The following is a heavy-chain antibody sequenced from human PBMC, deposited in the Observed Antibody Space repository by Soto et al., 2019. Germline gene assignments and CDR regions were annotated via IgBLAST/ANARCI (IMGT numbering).Heavy chain of an antibody. CDR2: INAGNGNT. Sequence: VASVKVSCKASGYTFTSYAMHWVLQAPGQRLEWMGWINAGNGNTKYSQKFQGRVTITRDTSASTAYMELSSLRSEDTAVYYCASGDFWSGVDYWGQGTLVTVSS. CDR3: ASGDFWSGVDY. D-gene: IGHD3-3*01. J-gene: IGHJ4*02. CDR1: GYTFTSYA. V-gene: IGHV1-3*01.